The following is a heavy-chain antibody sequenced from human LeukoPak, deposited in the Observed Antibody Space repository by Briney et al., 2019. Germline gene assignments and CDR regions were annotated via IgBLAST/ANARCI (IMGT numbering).Heavy chain of an antibody. D-gene: IGHD3-22*01. CDR1: GFTFSDYY. CDR2: ISSSGSTI. CDR3: AGLPAYYYDTSGFYFDY. V-gene: IGHV3-11*04. J-gene: IGHJ4*02. Sequence: GGSLRLSCAASGFTFSDYYMSWIRQAPGKGLEWVSYISSSGSTIYYADSVKGRFTISRDNAKNSLYLQMNSLRAEDTAVYYCAGLPAYYYDTSGFYFDYWGQGTLVTVSS.